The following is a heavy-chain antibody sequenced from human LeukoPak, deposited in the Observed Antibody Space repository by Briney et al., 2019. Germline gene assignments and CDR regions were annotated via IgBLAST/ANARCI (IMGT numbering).Heavy chain of an antibody. J-gene: IGHJ4*02. V-gene: IGHV1-69*06. D-gene: IGHD3-10*01. CDR2: IIPMFGTP. Sequence: ASVKVSCKTSGDTFTTYAIIWVRQAPGQGLECMGGIIPMFGTPNYAQRLQGRVTITADKSTETAYMELSSLRSEDTAVYYCARVLWFGELYAHGGFDYWGQGTLVTVSS. CDR1: GDTFTTYA. CDR3: ARVLWFGELYAHGGFDY.